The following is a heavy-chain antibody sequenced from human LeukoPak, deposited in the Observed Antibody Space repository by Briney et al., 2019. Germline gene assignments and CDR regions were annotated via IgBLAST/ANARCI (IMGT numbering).Heavy chain of an antibody. CDR2: IYSGDST. CDR3: ARSSNSNNYFDY. Sequence: GGSLRLPRAASGFTVSSNSMSWVRQAPGKGLEWVSVIYSGDSTFYADSMKGRFTISRDNSKNTLYLQIDSLRAEDTAMYYCARSSNSNNYFDYWGQGTLVTVSS. CDR1: GFTVSSNS. D-gene: IGHD6-13*01. V-gene: IGHV3-53*01. J-gene: IGHJ4*02.